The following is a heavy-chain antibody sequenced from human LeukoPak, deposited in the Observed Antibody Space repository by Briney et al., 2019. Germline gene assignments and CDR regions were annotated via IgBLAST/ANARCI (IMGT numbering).Heavy chain of an antibody. Sequence: GASVKVSCKTAGYTFTSDGISWVRESPGQGLEWMGWMRTYKGNTNYAQMFQGRVSMTTDTSTSTAYMELKNLRSDGTAVSYCARTPGMVVAQTFYCMDVWGQGTTVTVSS. CDR1: GYTFTSDG. CDR2: MRTYKGNT. CDR3: ARTPGMVVAQTFYCMDV. V-gene: IGHV1-18*01. J-gene: IGHJ6*02. D-gene: IGHD2-15*01.